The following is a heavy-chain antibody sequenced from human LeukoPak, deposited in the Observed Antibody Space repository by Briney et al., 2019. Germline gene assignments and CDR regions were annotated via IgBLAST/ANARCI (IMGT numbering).Heavy chain of an antibody. V-gene: IGHV5-51*01. D-gene: IGHD3-10*01. CDR1: GYSFTSYW. CDR2: LYPGDSDT. Sequence: GESLNISCKGSGYSFTSYWIGWVRQMPGKGLEWMGILYPGDSDTRYSPSFQGQVTISADKSISTAYLQWSSLKASDTAMYYCARAWRYYGSGSYSDYWGQGTLVTVSS. J-gene: IGHJ4*02. CDR3: ARAWRYYGSGSYSDY.